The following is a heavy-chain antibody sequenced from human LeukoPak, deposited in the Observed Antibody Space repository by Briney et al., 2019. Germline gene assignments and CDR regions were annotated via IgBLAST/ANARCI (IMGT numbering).Heavy chain of an antibody. J-gene: IGHJ4*02. Sequence: GGSLTLSCAASGFTFSSYSMNWVRQAPGKGLEWVSSISSSSSYIYYADSVKGRFTISRDNAKNSLYLQMNSLRAEDTAVYYCAIDPYSSSWSQFDYWGQGTLVTVS. D-gene: IGHD6-13*01. CDR3: AIDPYSSSWSQFDY. V-gene: IGHV3-21*01. CDR1: GFTFSSYS. CDR2: ISSSSSYI.